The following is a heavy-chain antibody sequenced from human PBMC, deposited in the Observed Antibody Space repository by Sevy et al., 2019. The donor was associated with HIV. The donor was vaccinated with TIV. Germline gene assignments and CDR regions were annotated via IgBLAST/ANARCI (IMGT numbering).Heavy chain of an antibody. V-gene: IGHV3-33*01. D-gene: IGHD5-18*01. Sequence: GGSLRLSCAASGFTFSSYGMHWVRQAPGKGLEWVAVIWYDGSNKYYADSVKGRFTISRDNSKNTLYLQMNSLRAEDTAVYYCARYLGYSYGYCFDYWGQGTLVTVSS. J-gene: IGHJ4*02. CDR2: IWYDGSNK. CDR1: GFTFSSYG. CDR3: ARYLGYSYGYCFDY.